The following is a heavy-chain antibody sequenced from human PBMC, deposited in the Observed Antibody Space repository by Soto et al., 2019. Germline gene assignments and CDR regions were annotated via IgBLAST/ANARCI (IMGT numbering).Heavy chain of an antibody. J-gene: IGHJ6*02. CDR1: GFTFSSYA. CDR2: ISYDGSNK. V-gene: IGHV3-30-3*01. D-gene: IGHD4-17*01. CDR3: ARVWLGQKLLYGDYGRDYYYYGMDV. Sequence: GGSLRLSCAASGFTFSSYAMHWVRQAPGKGLEWVAVISYDGSNKYYADSVKGRFTISRDNSKNTLYLQMNSLRAEDTAVYYCARVWLGQKLLYGDYGRDYYYYGMDVWGQGTTVTVSS.